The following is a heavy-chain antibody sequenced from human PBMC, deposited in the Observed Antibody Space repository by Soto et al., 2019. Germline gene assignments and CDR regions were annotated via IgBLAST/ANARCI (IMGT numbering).Heavy chain of an antibody. D-gene: IGHD4-4*01. V-gene: IGHV4-39*01. Sequence: SETLSLTCTVSGGSISSSSYYWGWIRQPPGKGLEWIGSIYYSGSTYYNPSLKSRVTISVDTSKNQFSLKLSSVTAADTAVYYCARHDDYSNYGAYYYGMDVWGQGTTVTVSS. CDR2: IYYSGST. CDR1: GGSISSSSYY. J-gene: IGHJ6*02. CDR3: ARHDDYSNYGAYYYGMDV.